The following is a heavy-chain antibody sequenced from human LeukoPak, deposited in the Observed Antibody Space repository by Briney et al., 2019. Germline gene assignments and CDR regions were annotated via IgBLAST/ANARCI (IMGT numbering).Heavy chain of an antibody. D-gene: IGHD1-26*01. CDR2: IYHSGST. CDR3: ARAEIVGATTFNY. CDR1: GYSISSGYY. Sequence: SETLSLTCAVSGYSISSGYYWGWIRQPPGRGLEWIGSIYHSGSTYYNPSLKSRVTVSVDTSKNQFSLKLSSVTAADTAVYYCARAEIVGATTFNYWGQGTLVTVSS. J-gene: IGHJ4*02. V-gene: IGHV4-38-2*01.